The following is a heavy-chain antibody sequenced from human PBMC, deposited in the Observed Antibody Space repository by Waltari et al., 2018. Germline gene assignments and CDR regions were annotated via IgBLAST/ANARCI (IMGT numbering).Heavy chain of an antibody. J-gene: IGHJ4*02. CDR1: GGSISSSSYY. Sequence: QLQLQESGPGLVKPSETLSLTCTVSGGSISSSSYYWGWIRQPPGKGLEWIGSIYYSGSTYDNPSLKSRVTISVDTSKNQFSLKLSSVTAADTAVYYCARVPPAMGHFDYWGQGTLVTVSS. CDR3: ARVPPAMGHFDY. V-gene: IGHV4-39*07. CDR2: IYYSGST.